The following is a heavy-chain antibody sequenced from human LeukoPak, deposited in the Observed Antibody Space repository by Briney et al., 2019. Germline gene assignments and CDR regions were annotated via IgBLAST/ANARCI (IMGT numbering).Heavy chain of an antibody. Sequence: SETLSLTCTVSGGSISSGDYSWSWIRQPPGKGLEWIGYIYYSGSTYYNPSLKSRVTISVDTSKNQFSLKLSSVTAADTAVYYCARVLGNMVVDYWGQGTLVTVSS. D-gene: IGHD3-10*01. V-gene: IGHV4-30-4*01. CDR1: GGSISSGDYS. CDR2: IYYSGST. J-gene: IGHJ4*02. CDR3: ARVLGNMVVDY.